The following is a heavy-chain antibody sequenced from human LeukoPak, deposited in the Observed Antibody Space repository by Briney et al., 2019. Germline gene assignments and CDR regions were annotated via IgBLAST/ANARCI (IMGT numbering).Heavy chain of an antibody. J-gene: IGHJ5*02. CDR3: ARALGMNYYDSSGYYYYPMDNWFDP. CDR1: GYTFTSYG. Sequence: GASVKVSCKGSGYTFTSYGISWVRQAPGQGLEWMGWISAYNGNTNYAQKLQGRVTMTTDTSTSTAYMELRSLRSDDTAVYYCARALGMNYYDSSGYYYYPMDNWFDPWGQGTLVTVSS. D-gene: IGHD3-22*01. CDR2: ISAYNGNT. V-gene: IGHV1-18*01.